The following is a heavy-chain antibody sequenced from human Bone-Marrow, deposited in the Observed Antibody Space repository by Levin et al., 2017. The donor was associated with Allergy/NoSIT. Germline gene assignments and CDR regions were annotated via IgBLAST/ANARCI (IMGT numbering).Heavy chain of an antibody. CDR2: IYYSGST. D-gene: IGHD2-2*01. J-gene: IGHJ2*01. V-gene: IGHV4-59*01. CDR3: ARGLYCSSTSCYWYFDL. CDR1: GGSISSYY. Sequence: GSLRLSCTVSGGSISSYYWSWIRQPPGKGLEWIGYIYYSGSTNYNPSLKSRVTISVDTSKNQFSLKLSSVTAADTAVYYCARGLYCSSTSCYWYFDLWGRGTLVTVSS.